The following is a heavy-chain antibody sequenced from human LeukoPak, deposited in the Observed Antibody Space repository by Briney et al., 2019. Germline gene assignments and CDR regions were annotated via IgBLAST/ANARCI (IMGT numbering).Heavy chain of an antibody. D-gene: IGHD3-9*01. CDR2: TNPSGGAT. CDR3: ARGPTGYFKAYWYFDI. J-gene: IGHJ2*01. CDR1: GYTFTGYY. Sequence: ASVKVSCKASGYTFTGYYMHWVRQAPGQGLEWMGMTNPSGGATTYAQNFQGRVTMSTDTSTSTVYMELGSLRYEDTAVYYCARGPTGYFKAYWYFDIWGRDALVTVSS. V-gene: IGHV1-46*01.